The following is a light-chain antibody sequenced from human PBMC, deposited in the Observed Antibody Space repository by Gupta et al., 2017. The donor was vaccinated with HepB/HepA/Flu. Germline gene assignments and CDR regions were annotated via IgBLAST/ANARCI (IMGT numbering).Light chain of an antibody. Sequence: QLVLTQSPSASASLGASVTLTCTLSSGYTNYSIAWHQQQPGKGPRFLMRLNRDGSHNKGDGIPDRFSGSTSGAERYLTISSLQPEDEADYYCQTWGPGIRVFGGGTRLTVL. CDR3: QTWGPGIRV. J-gene: IGLJ3*02. CDR1: SGYTNYS. V-gene: IGLV4-69*01. CDR2: LNRDGSH.